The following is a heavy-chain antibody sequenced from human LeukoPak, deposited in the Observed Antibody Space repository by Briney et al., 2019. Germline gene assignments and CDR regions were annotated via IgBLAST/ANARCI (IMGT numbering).Heavy chain of an antibody. D-gene: IGHD6-19*01. Sequence: GGSLRLSCAASEFTFDDYAMHWVRQAPGKGLEWVSGISWNSGSIGYADPVKGRFTISRDNAKNSLYLQMNSLRAEDTALYYCAKDRVAGPPYYYYGMDVWGQGTTVTVSS. CDR1: EFTFDDYA. CDR3: AKDRVAGPPYYYYGMDV. V-gene: IGHV3-9*01. CDR2: ISWNSGSI. J-gene: IGHJ6*02.